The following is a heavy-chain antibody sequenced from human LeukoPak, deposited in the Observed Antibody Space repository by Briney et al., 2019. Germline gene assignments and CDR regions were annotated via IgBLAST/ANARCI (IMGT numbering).Heavy chain of an antibody. CDR1: GFTFDDYA. CDR2: ISGDGGST. Sequence: GGSLRLSCAASGFTFDDYAMHWVRQAPGKGLEWVSLISGDGGSTYYADSVKGRFTISRDNSKNSLYLQMNSLRTEDTALYYCAKDVGPGYSYEAVDYWGQGTLVTVSS. V-gene: IGHV3-43*02. J-gene: IGHJ4*02. D-gene: IGHD5-18*01. CDR3: AKDVGPGYSYEAVDY.